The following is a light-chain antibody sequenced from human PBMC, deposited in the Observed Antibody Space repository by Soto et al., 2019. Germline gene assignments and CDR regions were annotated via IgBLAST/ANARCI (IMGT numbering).Light chain of an antibody. Sequence: QSVLTQPPSASGSPGQSVTISCTGTSSDVGGYNYVSWYQQHPGKAPKLMIYEVSKRPSGVPDRFSGSKSGNTASLTISGLQGDDEADYYCSSYASSSTGVFGTGTKVTVL. CDR1: SSDVGGYNY. J-gene: IGLJ1*01. CDR2: EVS. V-gene: IGLV2-8*01. CDR3: SSYASSSTGV.